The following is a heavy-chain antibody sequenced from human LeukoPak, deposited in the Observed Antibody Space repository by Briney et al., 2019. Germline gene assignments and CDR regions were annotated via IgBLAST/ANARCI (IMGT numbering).Heavy chain of an antibody. J-gene: IGHJ4*02. CDR1: GYSISSGYF. CDR3: VRHSGTYWGAGFEY. D-gene: IGHD1-26*01. Sequence: PSETLSLTCAVSGYSISSGYFWGWIRQPPGKGLEWIGSMSQGGSPYYKPSLKSRVTISVDTSKNQVSLRLTSVTAADTAFYYCVRHSGTYWGAGFEYWGQGILVTVSS. CDR2: MSQGGSP. V-gene: IGHV4-38-2*01.